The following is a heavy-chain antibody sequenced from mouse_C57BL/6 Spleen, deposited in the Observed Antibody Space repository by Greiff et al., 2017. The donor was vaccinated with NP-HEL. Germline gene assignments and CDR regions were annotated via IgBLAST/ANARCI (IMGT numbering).Heavy chain of an antibody. D-gene: IGHD2-3*01. Sequence: QVQLQQPGAELVMPGASVKLSCKASGYTFTSYWMHWVKQRPGQGLEWIEEIDPSDSYTNYNQKFKGKSTLTVDKSSSTAYMQLSSLTSEDSAVYYCARGLLGQGYAMDYWGQGTSVTVSS. CDR3: ARGLLGQGYAMDY. CDR2: IDPSDSYT. V-gene: IGHV1-69*01. J-gene: IGHJ4*01. CDR1: GYTFTSYW.